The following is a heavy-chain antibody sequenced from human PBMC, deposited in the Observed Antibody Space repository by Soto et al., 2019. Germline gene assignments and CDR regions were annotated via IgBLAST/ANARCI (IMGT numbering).Heavy chain of an antibody. CDR1: GFSFSIYA. J-gene: IGHJ5*02. V-gene: IGHV3-23*01. CDR2: ISGGGGST. Sequence: EVPLLESGGRLVQPGGSLRLSCAASGFSFSIYAMNWVRQAPGKGLEWVSGISGGGGSTYHADSVKGRFTISRDNSKNTLYLQMNSLRAEDTAVYYCAKDPTSYDSSAQFDPWGQGTLVTVSS. CDR3: AKDPTSYDSSAQFDP. D-gene: IGHD3-22*01.